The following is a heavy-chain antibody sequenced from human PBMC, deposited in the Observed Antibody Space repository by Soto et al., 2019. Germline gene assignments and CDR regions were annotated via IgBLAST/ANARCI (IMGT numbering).Heavy chain of an antibody. J-gene: IGHJ5*02. CDR2: LSHDGTIT. CDR3: ARDWGSSGGFNWFHP. Sequence: QVQLVESGGGVVQPGRSLRLSCAASGFSLNNFGMHWVRQAPGKGMEWVAMLSHDGTITYYGDSVRGRFTVSRDESKNTLYLPMDSLRPEDTAVYYCARDWGSSGGFNWFHPWGQGTLVTVSS. V-gene: IGHV3-30*03. D-gene: IGHD6-19*01. CDR1: GFSLNNFG.